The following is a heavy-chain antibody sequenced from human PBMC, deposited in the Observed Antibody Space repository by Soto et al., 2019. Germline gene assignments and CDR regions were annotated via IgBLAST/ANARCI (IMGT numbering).Heavy chain of an antibody. J-gene: IGHJ3*02. D-gene: IGHD2-8*01. CDR2: MNPTTGTT. Sequence: QVQLVQSGAEVKKPGASVKVSCKASGYTFSTYDISWVRQATGQGLEWMGWMNPTTGTTGYAQKLQGRVNITRNTSISTAYMELSSLRFEDTATYYYASAQLNRNGGFDIWGQGTVVTVSS. CDR3: ASAQLNRNGGFDI. V-gene: IGHV1-8*01. CDR1: GYTFSTYD.